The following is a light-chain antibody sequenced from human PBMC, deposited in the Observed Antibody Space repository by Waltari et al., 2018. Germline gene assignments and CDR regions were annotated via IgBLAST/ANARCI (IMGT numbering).Light chain of an antibody. V-gene: IGKV2-28*01. Sequence: DIVMIQSPLSLSVTPGETASISCRSSQSLLYNGNDYLSWYVHKSGQVPQLRISLGSSPASGVPDRFSGSVSGTDFILRISRVEPEDVGLYYCMQGRQPGYTFGQGTRLEI. CDR3: MQGRQPGYT. CDR2: LGS. CDR1: QSLLYNGNDY. J-gene: IGKJ2*01.